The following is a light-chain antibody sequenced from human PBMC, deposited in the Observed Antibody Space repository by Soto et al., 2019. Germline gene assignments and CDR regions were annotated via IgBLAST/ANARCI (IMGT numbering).Light chain of an antibody. CDR1: SSDVGAFRY. J-gene: IGLJ3*02. V-gene: IGLV2-14*03. CDR3: TSYTSSTTV. CDR2: EVN. Sequence: QSVLTQPASVSGSPGQSITISCTGTSSDVGAFRYVSWYQQHPGKAPKLMIYEVNNRPSGVSNRFSGSKSGNTASLTISGLQAEDEAEYYSTSYTSSTTVFGGGTKLTVL.